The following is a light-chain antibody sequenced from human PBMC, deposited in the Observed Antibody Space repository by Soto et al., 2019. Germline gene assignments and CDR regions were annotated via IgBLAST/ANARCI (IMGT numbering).Light chain of an antibody. Sequence: EIVLTQAPTTLSFSLGERATLSCRASQTVSKYLAWYQQKPGQAPRLLIYDTSNRATGIPARFSGSGSGTDFTLTISGLQPEDFAVYYCQQYDIWPPLTFGGGTKVEIK. CDR2: DTS. CDR3: QQYDIWPPLT. J-gene: IGKJ4*01. CDR1: QTVSKY. V-gene: IGKV3-11*01.